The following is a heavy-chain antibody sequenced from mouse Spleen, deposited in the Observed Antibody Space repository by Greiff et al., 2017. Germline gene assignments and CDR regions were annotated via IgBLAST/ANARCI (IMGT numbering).Heavy chain of an antibody. D-gene: IGHD2-3*01. CDR1: GYSITSGYY. CDR3: ARREDGYYYAMDY. J-gene: IGHJ4*01. Sequence: EVKLQESGPGLVKPSQSLSLTCSVTGYSITSGYYWNWIRQFPGNKLEWMGYISYDGSNNYNPSLKNRISITRDTSKNQFFLKLNSVTTEDTATYYCARREDGYYYAMDYWGQGTSVTVSS. V-gene: IGHV3-6*01. CDR2: ISYDGSN.